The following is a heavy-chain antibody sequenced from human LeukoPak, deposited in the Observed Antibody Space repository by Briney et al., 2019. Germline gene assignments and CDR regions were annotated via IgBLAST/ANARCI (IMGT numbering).Heavy chain of an antibody. CDR3: ARVRVPRIYYYYYMDV. Sequence: SETLSLTCTVSNGSISIYYWSWVRQPAGKGLEWIGRISASGSTNYNPSLKSRVTMSLDTSKNQFSLKLSSVTAADTAVYYCARVRVPRIYYYYYMDVWGKGTTVTVSS. CDR1: NGSISIYY. CDR2: ISASGST. D-gene: IGHD4/OR15-4a*01. J-gene: IGHJ6*03. V-gene: IGHV4-4*07.